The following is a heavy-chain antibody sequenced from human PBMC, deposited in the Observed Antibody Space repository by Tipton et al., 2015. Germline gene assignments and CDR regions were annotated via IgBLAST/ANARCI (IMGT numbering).Heavy chain of an antibody. CDR1: GFTFSNYW. CDR3: WSNPVDV. CDR2: IKQDGSVK. Sequence: GSLRLSCAASGFTFSNYWMSWVRQAPGRGLEWVANIKQDGSVKYYVDSVKGRFTISRDNAKNSLYLQMNSLRAEDTAVYYCWSNPVDVWGQGTTVTVSS. D-gene: IGHD1/OR15-1a*01. J-gene: IGHJ6*02. V-gene: IGHV3-7*01.